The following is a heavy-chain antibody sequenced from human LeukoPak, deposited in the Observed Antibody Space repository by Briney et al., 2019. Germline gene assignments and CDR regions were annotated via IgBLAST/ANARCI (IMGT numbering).Heavy chain of an antibody. J-gene: IGHJ4*01. CDR3: ARDLVVRGVIVSYYFDY. CDR2: ILYDGSNK. Sequence: GGSLRLSCAVSGFTFSSYAMQWVRQAPGRGLEWGAVILYDGSNKYYADSVKGRFTISRDNSKNTLYLQMNSLRAEDTAVYYCARDLVVRGVIVSYYFDYSGQGTLVTASS. CDR1: GFTFSSYA. D-gene: IGHD3-10*01. V-gene: IGHV3-30*04.